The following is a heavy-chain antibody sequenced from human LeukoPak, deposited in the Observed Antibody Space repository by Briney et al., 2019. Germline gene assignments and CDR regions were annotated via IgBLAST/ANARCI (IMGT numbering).Heavy chain of an antibody. J-gene: IGHJ6*03. V-gene: IGHV1-8*01. Sequence: GASVKVSCKASGYTFTSYDINWVRQATGQGLEWMGWMNPNTGNTGYAQKFQGRVTFTRDIAINTAYMELSSLRSDDTAVYFCARVPTLGMYYYYHHMDVWGKGTTVTVSS. D-gene: IGHD7-27*01. CDR2: MNPNTGNT. CDR3: ARVPTLGMYYYYHHMDV. CDR1: GYTFTSYD.